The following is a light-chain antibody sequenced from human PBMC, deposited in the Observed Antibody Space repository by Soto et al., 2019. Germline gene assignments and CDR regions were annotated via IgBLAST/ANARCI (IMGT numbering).Light chain of an antibody. CDR3: MQSLQTRT. Sequence: DIVVTQSPLSLSVTPGEPASISCRSSQSLLHRSGYYFLDWYLQKPGQSPQVLIYLGSTRASGVPDRFGGSGSGTDFTLEISRVEAEDVGVYYCMQSLQTRTFGQGTKVEIK. CDR2: LGS. CDR1: QSLLHRSGYYF. V-gene: IGKV2-28*01. J-gene: IGKJ1*01.